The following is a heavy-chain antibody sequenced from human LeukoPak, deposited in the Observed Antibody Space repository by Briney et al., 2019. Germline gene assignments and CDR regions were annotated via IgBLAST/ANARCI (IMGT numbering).Heavy chain of an antibody. CDR1: GFTVSSNY. V-gene: IGHV3-53*01. D-gene: IGHD1-1*01. J-gene: IGHJ4*02. CDR2: IYSGGST. CDR3: ARGPTTNDYFDY. Sequence: AGGSLRLSCAASGFTVSSNYMSWVRQAPGKGLEWVSVIYSGGSTYYADSVKGRFTISRDNSKNTLYLQMNSLRAEDTAVYYCARGPTTNDYFDYWGQGTLVTVSP.